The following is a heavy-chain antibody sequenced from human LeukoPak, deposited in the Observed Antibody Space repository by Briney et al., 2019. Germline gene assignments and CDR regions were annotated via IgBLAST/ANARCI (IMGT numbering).Heavy chain of an antibody. Sequence: GGSLRLSCAASGFTFSDYYMSWIRQAPGKGLEWVSYISSSGSTIYYADSVKGRFTISRDNSKNTLYLQMNSLRAEDTAVYYCARERYSGYLVGYFDYWGQGTLVTVSS. CDR1: GFTFSDYY. V-gene: IGHV3-11*04. J-gene: IGHJ4*02. CDR2: ISSSGSTI. D-gene: IGHD5-12*01. CDR3: ARERYSGYLVGYFDY.